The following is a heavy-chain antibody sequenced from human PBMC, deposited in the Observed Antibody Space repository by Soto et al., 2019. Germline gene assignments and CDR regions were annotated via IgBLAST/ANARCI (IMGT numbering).Heavy chain of an antibody. Sequence: QVQLVESGGGVVQPGRSLRLSCAASGFTFSSYGMHWVRQAPGQGLEWVAVISYDGSNKYYGDSVKGRFTIPRDNSKNTLYLQMNSLRAEDTAVYYCANGVVTGGYGMDVWGQGTTVTVSS. V-gene: IGHV3-30*18. CDR3: ANGVVTGGYGMDV. CDR2: ISYDGSNK. D-gene: IGHD2-21*02. CDR1: GFTFSSYG. J-gene: IGHJ6*02.